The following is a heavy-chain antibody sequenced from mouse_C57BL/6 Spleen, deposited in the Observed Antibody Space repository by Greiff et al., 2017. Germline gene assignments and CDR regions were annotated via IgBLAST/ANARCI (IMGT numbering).Heavy chain of an antibody. CDR2: IYPGSGST. Sequence: QVQLQQSGAELVKPGASVKLSCKASGYTFTEYAIHWVQQRSGQGLEWIGWIYPGSGSTKHNDKFKDKVTLTADKSSSTVYMELSRLTSEDSAVYCCARHEEGSEDYSYYGAMDYWGQGTSVTVSS. J-gene: IGHJ4*01. V-gene: IGHV1-62-2*01. D-gene: IGHD1-1*01. CDR1: GYTFTEYA. CDR3: ARHEEGSEDYSYYGAMDY.